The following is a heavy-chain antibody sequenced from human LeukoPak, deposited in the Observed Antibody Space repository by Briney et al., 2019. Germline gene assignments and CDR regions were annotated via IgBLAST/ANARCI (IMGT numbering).Heavy chain of an antibody. CDR1: GGSISSGGYS. V-gene: IGHV4-61*08. CDR3: ARHIDYGDYFDY. D-gene: IGHD4-17*01. Sequence: SETLSLTCAVSGGSISSGGYSWSWIRQPPGKGLEWIGYIYYSGSTNYNPSLKSRVTISVDTSKNQVSLNLSSVTAADTAVYYCARHIDYGDYFDYWGQGTLVTVSS. J-gene: IGHJ4*02. CDR2: IYYSGST.